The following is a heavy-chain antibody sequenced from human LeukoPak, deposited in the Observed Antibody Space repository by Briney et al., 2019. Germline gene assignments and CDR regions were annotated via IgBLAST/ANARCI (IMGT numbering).Heavy chain of an antibody. Sequence: PSETLSLTCTVSGGSISSGSYYWSWIRQPAGKGLEWIGRIYTSGSTNYNPSLKSRVTISVDTSKNQISLNLTSVTAADTAVYYCARDGFGERWLQPDYWGQGTLVTVSS. CDR3: ARDGFGERWLQPDY. CDR2: IYTSGST. CDR1: GGSISSGSYY. D-gene: IGHD5-24*01. V-gene: IGHV4-61*02. J-gene: IGHJ4*02.